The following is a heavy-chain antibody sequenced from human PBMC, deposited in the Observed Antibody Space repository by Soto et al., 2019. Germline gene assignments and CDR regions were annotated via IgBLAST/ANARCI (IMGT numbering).Heavy chain of an antibody. V-gene: IGHV3-30*18. CDR2: ISYDGSNK. Sequence: GGSLRLSCAASGFTFSSYGMHWVRQAPGKGPEWVAVISYDGSNKYYADSVKGRFTISRDNSKNTLYLQMNSLRAEDTAVYYCAKEGDYSSSWAYYGMDVWGQGTTVTVSS. J-gene: IGHJ6*02. CDR3: AKEGDYSSSWAYYGMDV. D-gene: IGHD6-6*01. CDR1: GFTFSSYG.